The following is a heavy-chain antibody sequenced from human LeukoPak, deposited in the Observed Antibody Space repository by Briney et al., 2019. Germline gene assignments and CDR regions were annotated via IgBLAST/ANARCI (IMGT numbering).Heavy chain of an antibody. J-gene: IGHJ6*03. Sequence: QPGGSLRLSCAASGFTFSTYWMHWVRQVPGKVLVWVSRISSDGSNTIYAASVKGRFTISRDNANNSLSLQMNSLRGDDAAVYYCARECELHGAYYMDVWGKGTTVTVSS. CDR2: ISSDGSNT. CDR1: GFTFSTYW. V-gene: IGHV3-74*01. D-gene: IGHD1-26*01. CDR3: ARECELHGAYYMDV.